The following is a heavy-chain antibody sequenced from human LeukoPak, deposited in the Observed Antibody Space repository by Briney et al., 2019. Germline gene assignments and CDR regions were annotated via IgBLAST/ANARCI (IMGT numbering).Heavy chain of an antibody. D-gene: IGHD5-18*01. V-gene: IGHV3-7*01. J-gene: IGHJ4*02. Sequence: GGSLRLSCAASGFTFSSYWMSWVRQAPGKGLEWVANIKRDGSEKYYVDSVKGRFTISRDNAKNSLYLQMNRLRAEDTAVYYCARHLSGITGYTYGRGIDYWGQGTLVTVSS. CDR1: GFTFSSYW. CDR2: IKRDGSEK. CDR3: ARHLSGITGYTYGRGIDY.